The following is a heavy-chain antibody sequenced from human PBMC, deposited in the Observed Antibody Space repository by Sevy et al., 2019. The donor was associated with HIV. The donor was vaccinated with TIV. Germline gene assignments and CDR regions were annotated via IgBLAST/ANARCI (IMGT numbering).Heavy chain of an antibody. CDR3: TRWQGDQSIFDY. D-gene: IGHD2-15*01. J-gene: IGHJ4*01. CDR2: LKSKASGGTL. CDR1: GFTFGDYA. V-gene: IGHV3-49*04. Sequence: GGSLRLSCAASGFTFGDYAMNWVRQAPGKGLEWVAFLKSKASGGTLHHAASVQGRFTISRDDSKNSAYLQMNDLKTEDTAVYYCTRWQGDQSIFDYWGHGALVTVSS.